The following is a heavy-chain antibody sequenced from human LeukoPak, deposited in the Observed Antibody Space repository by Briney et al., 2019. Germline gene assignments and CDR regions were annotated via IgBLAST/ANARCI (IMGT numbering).Heavy chain of an antibody. D-gene: IGHD4-17*01. Sequence: GGSLRLSCAASGFTFSSCWLSWVRQAPGKGLEWVANIKQDGSEKYYVDSVKGRFTISRDSAKNSLYLQMNSLRAEDTAVYYCATDPAQNEYGDIDYWGQGALVTVSS. J-gene: IGHJ4*02. CDR2: IKQDGSEK. CDR3: ATDPAQNEYGDIDY. V-gene: IGHV3-7*01. CDR1: GFTFSSCW.